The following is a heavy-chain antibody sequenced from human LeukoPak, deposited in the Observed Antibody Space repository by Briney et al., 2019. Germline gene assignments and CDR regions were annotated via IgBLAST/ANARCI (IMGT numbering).Heavy chain of an antibody. CDR1: GFTFRNYW. CDR3: ARDREAWGRYGGNPDY. D-gene: IGHD4-23*01. Sequence: PGGSLRLSCAASGFTFRNYWMSWVRQAPGKGLEWVANIKQDESEKYYVDSVKGRFTVSRDNAKNSLYLQMISLRAEDTAVYYCARDREAWGRYGGNPDYWGQGTLVTVSS. J-gene: IGHJ4*02. CDR2: IKQDESEK. V-gene: IGHV3-7*01.